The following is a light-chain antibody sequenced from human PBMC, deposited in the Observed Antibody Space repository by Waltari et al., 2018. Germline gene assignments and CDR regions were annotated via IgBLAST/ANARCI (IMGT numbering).Light chain of an antibody. CDR1: SSNIGSNT. V-gene: IGLV1-44*01. Sequence: QSVLTPPPPASGTPGQRVISSCSGSSSNIGSNTVNCYQQLPGTAPKVLVYSNNQRPSGVPARFSGSKSATSASLAISGLQSEDEADYYCAAWDDSLNGFVFGTGTRFTVL. CDR2: SNN. J-gene: IGLJ1*01. CDR3: AAWDDSLNGFV.